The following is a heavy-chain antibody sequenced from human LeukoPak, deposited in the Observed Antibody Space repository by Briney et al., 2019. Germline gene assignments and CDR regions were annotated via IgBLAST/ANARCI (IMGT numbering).Heavy chain of an antibody. Sequence: GGSLRLSCAASGFTFSNYAMSWVRQAPGKGLEWFSSIVGSGDNTYYADSVKGRFTISRDNSRNSVYLQMNSLRDDDTAVYYCAKDGVTYGRHDYSDYWGQGTLVIVSS. CDR2: IVGSGDNT. J-gene: IGHJ4*02. D-gene: IGHD4-11*01. V-gene: IGHV3-23*01. CDR1: GFTFSNYA. CDR3: AKDGVTYGRHDYSDY.